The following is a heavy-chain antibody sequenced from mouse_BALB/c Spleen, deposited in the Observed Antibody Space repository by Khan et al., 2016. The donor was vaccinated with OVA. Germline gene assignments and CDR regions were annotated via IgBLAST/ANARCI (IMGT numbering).Heavy chain of an antibody. CDR1: GYTFTSYW. CDR2: INPTSGYT. V-gene: IGHV1-7*01. Sequence: VQVVESGAELAKPGASVKMSCKASGYTFTSYWMHWIKQRPGQGLEWIGYINPTSGYTDYNQKFKDKATLTADKSSSTAYMQLSSLTSGDSAVYYCARDRIDYWGQGTTLTVSS. CDR3: ARDRIDY. J-gene: IGHJ2*01.